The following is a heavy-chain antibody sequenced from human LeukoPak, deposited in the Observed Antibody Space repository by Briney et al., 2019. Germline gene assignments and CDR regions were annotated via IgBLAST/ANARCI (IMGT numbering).Heavy chain of an antibody. CDR3: ARRGSRSSGVSYGLDV. Sequence: GESLKISCKGSGYSFTNYWIGWVRQMPGKGLEWMGFIYPGDSETRYSPSFQGQVTISADKSISTAYVQWASLKASDTAMYYCARRGSRSSGVSYGLDVWGQGTTVTVSS. J-gene: IGHJ6*02. CDR1: GYSFTNYW. V-gene: IGHV5-51*01. CDR2: IYPGDSET. D-gene: IGHD6-6*01.